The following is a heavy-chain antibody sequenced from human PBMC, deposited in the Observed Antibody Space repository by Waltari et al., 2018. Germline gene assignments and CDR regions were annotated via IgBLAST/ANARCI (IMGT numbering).Heavy chain of an antibody. CDR3: TKGGWNDD. CDR2: IYPGGVST. CDR1: GFTFSIFA. D-gene: IGHD1-1*01. V-gene: IGHV3-23*03. J-gene: IGHJ4*02. Sequence: EVQLLESGGGLVQPGGSLRLSCEASGFTFSIFAMSWVRQAPGKGLEWVSSIYPGGVSTYYADSLRGRFTISRDDSTNTLYLQMNSLRAEDTAVYYCTKGGWNDDWGQGTLVTVSS.